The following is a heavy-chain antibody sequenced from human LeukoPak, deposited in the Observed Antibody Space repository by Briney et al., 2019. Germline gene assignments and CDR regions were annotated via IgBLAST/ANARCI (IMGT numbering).Heavy chain of an antibody. V-gene: IGHV3-7*01. CDR3: ARFGVPDSSGTSFQH. CDR1: GFTFNGYW. D-gene: IGHD3-22*01. Sequence: PGGSLRLSCAASGFTFNGYWMSWVRQAPGKGLEWVANLNQDGSEKYYVDSVRGRFTISRDNAKNSLYLQMNTLRAEDTAVYYCARFGVPDSSGTSFQHWGQGTLVTVPS. J-gene: IGHJ1*01. CDR2: LNQDGSEK.